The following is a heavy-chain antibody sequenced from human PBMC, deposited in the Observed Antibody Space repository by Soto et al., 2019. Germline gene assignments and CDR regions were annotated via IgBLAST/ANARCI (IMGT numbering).Heavy chain of an antibody. CDR3: AKAGGGFGDFVHH. CDR2: ILYDGSDR. CDR1: GFTFSSYG. J-gene: IGHJ4*02. Sequence: GGSLRLSCAASGFTFSSYGMHWVRQAPGKGLEWVTGILYDGSDRYYADSVKGRFTISRENSKNTLYLQMNSLRTEDSAVYYCAKAGGGFGDFVHHWGQGTPVTVSS. V-gene: IGHV3-30*18. D-gene: IGHD3-10*01.